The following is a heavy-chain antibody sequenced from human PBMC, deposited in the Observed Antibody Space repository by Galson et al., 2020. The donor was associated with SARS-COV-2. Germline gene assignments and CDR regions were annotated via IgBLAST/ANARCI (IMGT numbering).Heavy chain of an antibody. CDR1: GYTFTSYG. CDR3: ARVGIITGTSDAFDI. D-gene: IGHD1-20*01. J-gene: IGHJ3*02. CDR2: ISAYNGNT. V-gene: IGHV1-18*04. Sequence: ASVKVSCKASGYTFTSYGISWVRQAPGQGLEWMGWISAYNGNTNYAQKLQGRVTMTTDTSTSTAYMEPRSLRSDDTAVYYCARVGIITGTSDAFDIWGQGTMVTVSS.